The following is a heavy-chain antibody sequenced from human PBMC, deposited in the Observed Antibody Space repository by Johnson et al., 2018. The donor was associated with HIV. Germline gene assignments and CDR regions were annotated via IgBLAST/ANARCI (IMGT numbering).Heavy chain of an antibody. V-gene: IGHV3-30*03. D-gene: IGHD6-13*01. Sequence: QVQLVESGGGVVQPGRSLRLSCAASGFSFSSYDIHWVRQAPGQGLEWVAYISYHVGNRYYADSVKGRFTISRDNSKNTLYLQMNSLRAEDAALYYCASPLIAAGEGAFDIWGQGTMVTVSS. J-gene: IGHJ3*02. CDR1: GFSFSSYD. CDR3: ASPLIAAGEGAFDI. CDR2: ISYHVGNR.